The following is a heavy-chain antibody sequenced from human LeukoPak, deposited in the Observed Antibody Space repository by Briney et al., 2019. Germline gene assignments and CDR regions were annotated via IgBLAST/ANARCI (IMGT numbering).Heavy chain of an antibody. CDR2: ISYDGSNK. D-gene: IGHD3-10*01. V-gene: IGHV3-30-3*01. CDR3: ARDPSSVNPFDY. Sequence: PGGSLRLSCAASGFTFDDYAMHWVRQAPGKGLEWVAVISYDGSNKYYADSVKGRFTISRDNSKNTLYLQMNSLRAEDTAVYYCARDPSSVNPFDYWGQGTLVTVSS. CDR1: GFTFDDYA. J-gene: IGHJ4*02.